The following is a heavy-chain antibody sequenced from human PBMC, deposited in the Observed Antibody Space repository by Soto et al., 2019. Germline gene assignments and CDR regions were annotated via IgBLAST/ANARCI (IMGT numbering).Heavy chain of an antibody. V-gene: IGHV4-59*08. CDR2: IHYSGST. CDR1: GGSISSYY. CDR3: ARRLIRGVIDY. D-gene: IGHD3-10*01. Sequence: SETLSLTCTVSGGSISSYYWSWIRQPPGKGLEWIGYIHYSGSTKYNPSLKSRATISVDTSKNQFSLKLSSVTAADTAVYYCARRLIRGVIDYWGHGTLVTVSS. J-gene: IGHJ4*01.